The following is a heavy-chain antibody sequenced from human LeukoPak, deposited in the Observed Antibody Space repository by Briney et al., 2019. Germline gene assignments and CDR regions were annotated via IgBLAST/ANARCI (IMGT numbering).Heavy chain of an antibody. CDR2: IKQDGSDK. J-gene: IGHJ2*01. Sequence: GGSLRLSCAASGFTFSSFWMSWVRQAPGKGLEWVANIKQDGSDKYYVDSVKGRFTVSRDNADQSLYLQMNSLRAENRSVYYCTRGYCSGGSCFSSTGNFDLWGRGTLVTVSS. CDR3: TRGYCSGGSCFSSTGNFDL. CDR1: GFTFSSFW. D-gene: IGHD2-15*01. V-gene: IGHV3-7*04.